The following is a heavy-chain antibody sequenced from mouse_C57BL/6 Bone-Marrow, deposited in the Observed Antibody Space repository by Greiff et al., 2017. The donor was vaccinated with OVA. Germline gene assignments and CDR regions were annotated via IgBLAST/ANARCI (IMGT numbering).Heavy chain of an antibody. CDR2: IDPENGDT. CDR3: TTTPTYYYGSSYGY. V-gene: IGHV14-4*01. CDR1: GFNIKDDY. J-gene: IGHJ2*01. D-gene: IGHD1-1*01. Sequence: VQLQQSGAELVRPGASVKLSCTASGFNIKDDYMHWVKQRPEQGLEWIGWIDPENGDTEYASKFQGKATITADTSSNTAYLQLSSLTSEDTAVYYCTTTPTYYYGSSYGYWGQGTTLTVSS.